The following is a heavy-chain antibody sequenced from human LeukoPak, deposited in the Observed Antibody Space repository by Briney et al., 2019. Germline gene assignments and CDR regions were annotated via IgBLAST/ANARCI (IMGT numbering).Heavy chain of an antibody. CDR1: GFTFSDYY. J-gene: IGHJ4*02. CDR3: ARVADGYSGYDSIDY. D-gene: IGHD5-12*01. Sequence: PGGSLRLSCAASGFTFSDYYMSWIRQAPEKGLEWVSYISSSSSYTNYADSVKGRFTISRDNAKNSLYLQMNSLRAEDTAVYYCARVADGYSGYDSIDYWGQGTLVTVSS. V-gene: IGHV3-11*06. CDR2: ISSSSSYT.